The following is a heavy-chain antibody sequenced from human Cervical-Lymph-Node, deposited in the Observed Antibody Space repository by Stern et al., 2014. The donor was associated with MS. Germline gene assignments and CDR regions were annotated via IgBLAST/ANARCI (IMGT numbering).Heavy chain of an antibody. D-gene: IGHD6-19*01. V-gene: IGHV3-9*01. Sequence: EVQLVESGGGLVQPGRSLRLSCAASGFTFDDYAMHWVRQVPEKGLEWVSSISWKSGSIGYADSVKGRFTISRDNAKNSLYLQMNSLRAEDTAFYYCAKDLQWQSHWGQGTLVTVSS. CDR3: AKDLQWQSH. J-gene: IGHJ4*02. CDR1: GFTFDDYA. CDR2: ISWKSGSI.